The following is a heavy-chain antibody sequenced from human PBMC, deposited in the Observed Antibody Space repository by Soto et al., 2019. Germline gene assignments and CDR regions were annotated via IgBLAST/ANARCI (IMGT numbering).Heavy chain of an antibody. Sequence: QVQLVESGGGVVQPGRSLRLSCAASGFTFSSYAMHWVRQAPGKGLEWVAVISYDGSNKYYADSVKGRFTISRDNSKNTLYLQMNSLRAEDTAVYYCAKALTMVRGGHFDYWGQGTLVTVSS. CDR1: GFTFSSYA. V-gene: IGHV3-30-3*01. D-gene: IGHD3-10*01. CDR2: ISYDGSNK. J-gene: IGHJ4*02. CDR3: AKALTMVRGGHFDY.